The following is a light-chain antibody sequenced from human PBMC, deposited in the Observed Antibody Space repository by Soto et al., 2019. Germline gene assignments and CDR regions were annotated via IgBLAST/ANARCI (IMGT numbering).Light chain of an antibody. CDR2: RNN. CDR1: SSNIGLNY. Sequence: QSVLTQPPSASGTPGQRVTISCSGSSSNIGLNYVYWYQHLPGTAPKLLIYRNNQRPSGVHDRFSGSKSGTSASLAISVLRSEDEADYYCAARDDSLSGVVFGGGTKLTVL. V-gene: IGLV1-47*01. CDR3: AARDDSLSGVV. J-gene: IGLJ2*01.